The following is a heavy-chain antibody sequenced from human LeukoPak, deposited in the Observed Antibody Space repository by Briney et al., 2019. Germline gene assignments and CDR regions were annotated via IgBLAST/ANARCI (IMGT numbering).Heavy chain of an antibody. D-gene: IGHD6-13*01. J-gene: IGHJ4*02. CDR3: AKERPSSWSHPIDY. CDR1: GFTFSIYA. CDR2: ISTSGDDT. V-gene: IGHV3-23*01. Sequence: GGSLRLSCAASGFTFSIYAMSWVRQAPGKGLEWVSTISTSGDDTYYTDSVKGRFTISRDNSKNTLYPQMNSLRAEDTAVYYCAKERPSSWSHPIDYWGQGTLVTVSS.